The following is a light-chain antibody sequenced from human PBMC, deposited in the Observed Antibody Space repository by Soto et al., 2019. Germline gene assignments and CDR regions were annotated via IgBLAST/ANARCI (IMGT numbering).Light chain of an antibody. CDR3: QSYDTSLSGNVV. V-gene: IGLV1-40*01. J-gene: IGLJ2*01. Sequence: QLVLTQPPSVSGAPGQRVTISCTGSSSNIGAGYDVHWYQQLPRTAPKLLIYGNSNRPSGVPDRFSGSKSGTSASLAITGLQAEDEADYYCQSYDTSLSGNVVFGGGTKLTVL. CDR1: SSNIGAGYD. CDR2: GNS.